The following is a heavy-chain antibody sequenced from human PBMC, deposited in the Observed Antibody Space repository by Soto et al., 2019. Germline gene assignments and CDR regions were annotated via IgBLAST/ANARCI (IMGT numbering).Heavy chain of an antibody. CDR2: IMPIFGTP. CDR1: GDTFDSYV. CDR3: ARVHSSGIFYFVDP. D-gene: IGHD3-10*01. Sequence: QVQLVQSGAEVKKPGSSVKVSCKASGDTFDSYVISWLRQAPEQGLEWMGGIMPIFGTPNYAQKFRGRVTISADESTSTAYLELSSLTSDDTAVYYCARVHSSGIFYFVDPWGQGTLVTVSS. V-gene: IGHV1-69*01. J-gene: IGHJ5*02.